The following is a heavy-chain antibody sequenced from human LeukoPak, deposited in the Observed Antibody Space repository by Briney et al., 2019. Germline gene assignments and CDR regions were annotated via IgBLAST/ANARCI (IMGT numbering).Heavy chain of an antibody. J-gene: IGHJ4*02. D-gene: IGHD3-22*01. V-gene: IGHV1-46*01. CDR3: ARSNNYYESSGYYAKTRRDFDY. Sequence: ASVKVSCKASGYTFTSYYMHWVRHGPGQGLEWMGIINPSGGSTSYAQKFQGRVTMTRATSTSTVYMELSSLRSEDTAVYYCARSNNYYESSGYYAKTRRDFDYWGQGTLVTVSS. CDR1: GYTFTSYY. CDR2: INPSGGST.